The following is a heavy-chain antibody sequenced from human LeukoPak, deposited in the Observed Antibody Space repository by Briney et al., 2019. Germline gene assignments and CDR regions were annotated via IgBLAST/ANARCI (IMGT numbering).Heavy chain of an antibody. CDR2: IYGVDGT. Sequence: PGGSPRLSCAASGVTVSSQYMNWVRRAPGKGLEWVSVIYGVDGTSYADSVKGRFTISRDNSKNTVYLQMNSLRIKDTALYYCASDLIYWGQGTLVTVSS. CDR3: ASDLIY. J-gene: IGHJ4*02. CDR1: GVTVSSQY. V-gene: IGHV3-53*01.